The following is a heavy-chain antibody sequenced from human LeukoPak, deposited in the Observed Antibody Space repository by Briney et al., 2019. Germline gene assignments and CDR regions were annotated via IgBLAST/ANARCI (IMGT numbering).Heavy chain of an antibody. V-gene: IGHV1-2*02. Sequence: ASVKVSCKASGYTFTGYYMHWVRQAPGQGLEWMGWINPNSGGTNYAQKFQGRVTMTRDTSISTAYMELSRLRSDDTAVYYCARGGNSSGYYYVGGYFDYWGQGTLVTVSS. CDR3: ARGGNSSGYYYVGGYFDY. CDR2: INPNSGGT. J-gene: IGHJ4*02. CDR1: GYTFTGYY. D-gene: IGHD3-22*01.